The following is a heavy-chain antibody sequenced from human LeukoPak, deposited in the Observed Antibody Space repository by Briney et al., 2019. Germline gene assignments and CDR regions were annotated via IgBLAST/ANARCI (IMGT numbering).Heavy chain of an antibody. Sequence: SETLSLTCTVSGGSISTHYWSWIRQPAGKGLEWIGRISTTGSTNYNPSLKSRVTMLIDTSKNQFSLKLSSVTAADAAVYYCARGRYSAGDNWFDPWGQGTLVTVSS. D-gene: IGHD3-9*01. J-gene: IGHJ5*02. V-gene: IGHV4-4*07. CDR3: ARGRYSAGDNWFDP. CDR2: ISTTGST. CDR1: GGSISTHY.